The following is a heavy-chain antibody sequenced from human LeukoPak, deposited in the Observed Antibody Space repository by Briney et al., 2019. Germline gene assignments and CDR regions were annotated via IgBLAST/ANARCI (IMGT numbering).Heavy chain of an antibody. CDR1: GDSISSSSYY. J-gene: IGHJ6*03. V-gene: IGHV4-39*01. CDR2: IFYSGST. Sequence: PSETLSLTCTVSGDSISSSSYYWGWIRQPPGKGLEWIGTIFYSGSTYYNPSLKSRVTISVDTSKNQFSLKLSSVTAADTAVYYCARGVGQWLARFHNYYYMDVWGKGTTVTVSS. CDR3: ARGVGQWLARFHNYYYMDV. D-gene: IGHD6-19*01.